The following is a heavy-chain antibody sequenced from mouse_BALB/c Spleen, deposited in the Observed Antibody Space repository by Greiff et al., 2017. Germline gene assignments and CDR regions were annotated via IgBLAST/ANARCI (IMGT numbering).Heavy chain of an antibody. J-gene: IGHJ3*01. CDR2: ISYSGST. Sequence: EVQLVESGPGLVKPSQSLSLTCTVTGYSITSDYAWNWIRQFPGNKLEWMGYISYSGSTSYNPSLKSRISITRDTSKNQFFLQLNSVTTEDTATYYCARSTIYDGYYFFAYWGQGTLVTVSA. V-gene: IGHV3-2*02. CDR3: ARSTIYDGYYFFAY. D-gene: IGHD2-3*01. CDR1: GYSITSDYA.